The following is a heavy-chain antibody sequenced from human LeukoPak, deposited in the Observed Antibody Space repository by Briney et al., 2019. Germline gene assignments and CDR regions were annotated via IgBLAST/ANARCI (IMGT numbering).Heavy chain of an antibody. CDR1: GYTFTSYA. V-gene: IGHV1-69*13. D-gene: IGHD6-19*01. CDR2: IIPIFDTA. CDR3: ARLNRGIAVAGVSHRGWFDP. Sequence: SVKVSCKASGYTFTSYAMHWVRQAPGQGLEWMGGIIPIFDTANYAQKFQGRVTITADESTSTAYMELSSLRSEDTAVYYCARLNRGIAVAGVSHRGWFDPWGQGTLVTVSS. J-gene: IGHJ5*02.